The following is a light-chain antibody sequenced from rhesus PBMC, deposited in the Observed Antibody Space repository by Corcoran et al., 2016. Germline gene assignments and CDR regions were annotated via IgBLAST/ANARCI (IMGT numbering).Light chain of an antibody. Sequence: EIVMTQSPATLSLSPGERATLSCRASQSVSSNLAWYQQKPGQAPSFLIYGTSNRATGIPDRFSGSWSGTDFTLTISSLDPEDFAVYYCQQFNNWPLTFGGGTKVEIK. CDR3: QQFNNWPLT. V-gene: IGKV3-42*03. CDR2: GTS. J-gene: IGKJ4*01. CDR1: QSVSSN.